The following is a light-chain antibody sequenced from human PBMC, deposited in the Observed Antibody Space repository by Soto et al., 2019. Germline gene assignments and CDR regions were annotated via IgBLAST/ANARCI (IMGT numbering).Light chain of an antibody. CDR1: QTINRY. J-gene: IGKJ1*01. CDR2: RAS. CDR3: HVYDDNSRT. V-gene: IGKV1-5*03. Sequence: DIQVTQSPSTLSASLGDRVTITCRTSQTINRYLAWYQQKPGKAPKLVIHRASTLEFGVPSRFSGSGSGTEFTLTITGLQPDDFATYFCHVYDDNSRTFGQGTKVDIK.